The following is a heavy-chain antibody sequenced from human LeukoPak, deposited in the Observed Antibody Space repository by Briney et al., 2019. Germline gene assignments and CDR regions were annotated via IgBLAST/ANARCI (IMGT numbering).Heavy chain of an antibody. CDR2: ISSSGSTI. Sequence: GGSLRLSCAASGFTFSSYEMNWVRQAPGKGLEWVSYISSSGSTIYYADSVKGRFTISRDNAKSSLYLQMNSLRAEDTAVYYCARGYGDYDNWFDPWGQGTLVTVSS. J-gene: IGHJ5*02. D-gene: IGHD4-17*01. CDR3: ARGYGDYDNWFDP. V-gene: IGHV3-48*03. CDR1: GFTFSSYE.